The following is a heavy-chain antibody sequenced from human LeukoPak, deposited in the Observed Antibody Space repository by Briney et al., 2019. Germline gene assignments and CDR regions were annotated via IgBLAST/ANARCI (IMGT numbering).Heavy chain of an antibody. CDR1: GGSISGSY. D-gene: IGHD4-17*01. Sequence: SQTLSLTCTVSGGSISGSYWSWIRQPPGKGLEWIAYMYNSGSTYYNPSLKSRVTISIDTSKNQFSLKLSSLTAADTAIYYCARGIESYGDYGYWGQGILVTVSS. CDR3: ARGIESYGDYGY. CDR2: MYNSGST. J-gene: IGHJ4*02. V-gene: IGHV4-59*01.